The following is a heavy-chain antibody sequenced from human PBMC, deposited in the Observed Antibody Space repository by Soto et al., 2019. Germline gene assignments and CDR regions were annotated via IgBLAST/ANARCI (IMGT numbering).Heavy chain of an antibody. J-gene: IGHJ5*02. CDR2: INPNSGGT. Sequence: ASVKVSCKASGYTFTGYYMHWVRQAPGQGLEWMGWINPNSGGTNYALKFQGRVTMTRDTSISTAYMELSRLRSDDTAVYYCAREDSSSWYVWFDPWGQGTLVTVSS. CDR3: AREDSSSWYVWFDP. D-gene: IGHD6-13*01. CDR1: GYTFTGYY. V-gene: IGHV1-2*02.